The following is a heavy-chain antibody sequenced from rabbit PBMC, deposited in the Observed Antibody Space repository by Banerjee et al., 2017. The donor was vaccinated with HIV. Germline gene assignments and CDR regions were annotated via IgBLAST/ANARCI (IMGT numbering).Heavy chain of an antibody. D-gene: IGHD6-1*01. CDR3: ARGRYTYGYAGYAYANL. Sequence: QEQLVESGGGLVQPEGSLTLTCTASGFSFSSSYYMCWVRQAPGKGLEWIACIGTGSSGTTYYASWAKGRFTITRSTSLNTVTLQMTSLTAADTATYFCARGRYTYGYAGYAYANLWGPGTLVTVS. V-gene: IGHV1S45*01. J-gene: IGHJ4*01. CDR2: IGTGSSGTT. CDR1: GFSFSSSYY.